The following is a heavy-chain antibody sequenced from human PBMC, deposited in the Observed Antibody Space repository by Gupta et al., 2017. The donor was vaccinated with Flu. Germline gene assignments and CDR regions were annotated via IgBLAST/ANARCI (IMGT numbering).Heavy chain of an antibody. CDR1: GFTFSSYS. CDR2: ISSSSSYI. D-gene: IGHD4-17*01. V-gene: IGHV3-21*01. J-gene: IGHJ6*02. CDR3: ARESGEGYYGMDV. Sequence: EVQLVESGGGLVKPGGSLRLSCAASGFTFSSYSMNWVRQAPGKGLEWVSSISSSSSYIYYADSVKGRFTISRDNAKNSLYLQMNSLRAEDTAVYYCARESGEGYYGMDVWGQGTTVTVSS.